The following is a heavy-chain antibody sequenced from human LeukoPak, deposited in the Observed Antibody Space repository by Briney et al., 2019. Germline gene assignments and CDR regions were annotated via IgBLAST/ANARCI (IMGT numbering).Heavy chain of an antibody. Sequence: SETLSLTCGVYGGSFSGYYWNWIRQPPGKGLEWIGEINPSGSTKYNPSLKSRVTITVDTSKKQFSLKLSSATAADTAVYYCARAQYYYDRTTFDPWGQGTLVTVSS. CDR3: ARAQYYYDRTTFDP. CDR1: GGSFSGYY. CDR2: INPSGST. V-gene: IGHV4-34*01. D-gene: IGHD3-22*01. J-gene: IGHJ5*02.